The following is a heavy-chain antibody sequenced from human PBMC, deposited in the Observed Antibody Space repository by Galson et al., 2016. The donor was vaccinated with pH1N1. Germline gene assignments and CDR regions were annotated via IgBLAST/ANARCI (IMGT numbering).Heavy chain of an antibody. CDR3: AKGGYGDYGLDVFDI. CDR2: ISGSGGRK. J-gene: IGHJ3*02. CDR1: GSNSDYN. V-gene: IGHV3-23*01. Sequence: LRLSCAASGSNSDYNMNWVRLASGKGLEWVSSISGSGGRKHYADSVQGRFIISRDNSKNTLYLQMNSLRAGDTALYFCAKGGYGDYGLDVFDIWGQGTMVIVSS. D-gene: IGHD4-17*01.